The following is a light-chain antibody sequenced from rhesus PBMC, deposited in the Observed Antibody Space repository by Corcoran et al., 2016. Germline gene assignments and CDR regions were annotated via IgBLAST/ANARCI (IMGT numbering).Light chain of an antibody. J-gene: IGLJ1*01. V-gene: IGLV3-40*01. CDR2: IDR. CDR3: QVWDSDSEHYV. CDR1: NLGDKS. Sequence: SFELTQPRSVSVSPGQTARINCGGDNLGDKSVQWYRQNPPQAPVMVIYIDRERPSGIPERYSGSKAGNIATLTISGAEAADEADYFCQVWDSDSEHYVFGVGTRLTVL.